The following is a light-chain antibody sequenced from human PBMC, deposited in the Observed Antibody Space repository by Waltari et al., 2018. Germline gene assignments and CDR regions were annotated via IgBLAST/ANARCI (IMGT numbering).Light chain of an antibody. CDR3: QQSYGTLLT. V-gene: IGKV1-39*01. CDR2: AAS. CDR1: QSISSY. Sequence: IQMTQSPPSLFASVADSDTITCRASQSISSYLNWYQQKPGKAPRLLIFAASSLQSGVPSRFSGSGSGTDFTLTISSLQPEDFATYYCQQSYGTLLTFGGGTKVEIK. J-gene: IGKJ4*01.